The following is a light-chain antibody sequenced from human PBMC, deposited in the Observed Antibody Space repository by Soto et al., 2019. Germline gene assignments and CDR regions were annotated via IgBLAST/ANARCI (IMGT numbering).Light chain of an antibody. CDR1: QSVSSN. Sequence: DIEMTQSPSTLSVSPGERATLSCRASQSVSSNLAWYQQKPGQAPRLLIYGASTRATDIPARFSGSGSGTEFTLTINSLQSEDFAVYYCHQYNNWRGPFGQGTKVEIK. CDR3: HQYNNWRGP. J-gene: IGKJ1*01. CDR2: GAS. V-gene: IGKV3-15*01.